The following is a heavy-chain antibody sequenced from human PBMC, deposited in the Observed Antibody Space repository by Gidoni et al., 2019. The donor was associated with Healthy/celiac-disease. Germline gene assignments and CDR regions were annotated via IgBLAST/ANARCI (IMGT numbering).Heavy chain of an antibody. Sequence: QLQLQESGPGLVKPSETLSLTCTVSGGSISSSSYYWGWIRQPPGKGLEWIGSIYYSGSTYYNPSLKSRVTISVDTSKNQFSLKLSSVTAADTAVYYCARQDVWGSYRYPTYFDYWGQGTLVTVSS. V-gene: IGHV4-39*01. D-gene: IGHD3-16*02. CDR1: GGSISSSSYY. J-gene: IGHJ4*02. CDR2: IYYSGST. CDR3: ARQDVWGSYRYPTYFDY.